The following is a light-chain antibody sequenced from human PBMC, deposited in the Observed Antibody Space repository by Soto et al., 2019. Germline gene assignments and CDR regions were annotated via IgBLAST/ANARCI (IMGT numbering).Light chain of an antibody. CDR3: SSYGGRNNVVV. CDR2: DVF. Sequence: QSALTQPPSASGSLGQSVTISCSGTSKDVGRDHYVSWYQQHAGQTPKVIIYDVFQRPSGVPDRFSGSKSGTTAYLTVSNLQSEDEAEYFCSSYGGRNNVVVFGGGTKLTVL. J-gene: IGLJ2*01. V-gene: IGLV2-8*01. CDR1: SKDVGRDHY.